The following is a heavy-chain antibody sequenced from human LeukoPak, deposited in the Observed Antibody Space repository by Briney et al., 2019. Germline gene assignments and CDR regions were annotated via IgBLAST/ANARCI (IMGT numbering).Heavy chain of an antibody. CDR2: IYYSGNT. D-gene: IGHD2-2*01. CDR1: GGSISSGDYY. CDR3: ASTNCSSAGCYGANWFDP. V-gene: IGHV4-30-4*08. Sequence: PSETLSLTCTVSGGSISSGDYYWSWIRQPPGKGLEWIGCIYYSGNTFHYNPSLKSRVNISVDTSKNQFSLRLSSVTAVDTAVYYCASTNCSSAGCYGANWFDPWGQGTLVTVSS. J-gene: IGHJ5*02.